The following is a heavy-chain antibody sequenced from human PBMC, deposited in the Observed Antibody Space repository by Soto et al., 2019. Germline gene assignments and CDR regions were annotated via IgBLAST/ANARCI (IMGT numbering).Heavy chain of an antibody. D-gene: IGHD3-22*01. Sequence: SETLSLTCTVSGGSVSSGSYYWSWIRQPPGKGLEWIGYIYYSVSTNYNPSLKSRVTISVDTSKNQFSLKLSSVTAADTAVYYCARESWDRSTRGFAQKYEIYFDPWGQGNLVTVSS. CDR3: ARESWDRSTRGFAQKYEIYFDP. J-gene: IGHJ5*02. CDR2: IYYSVST. CDR1: GGSVSSGSYY. V-gene: IGHV4-61*01.